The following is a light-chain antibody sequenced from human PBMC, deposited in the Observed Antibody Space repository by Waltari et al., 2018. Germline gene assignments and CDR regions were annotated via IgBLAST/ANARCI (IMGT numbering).Light chain of an antibody. Sequence: QSVLTQPPSASGTPGQRVTISCSGSTSNVGSNTVHWYHHLPGTATKPLIYSNNRGPSCVPDGCCGSKSGNSASLDISVPQSEDGTGYYCSAWDGSLNAYVIGSGTKVTVL. CDR3: SAWDGSLNAYV. CDR2: SNN. CDR1: TSNVGSNT. J-gene: IGLJ1*01. V-gene: IGLV1-44*01.